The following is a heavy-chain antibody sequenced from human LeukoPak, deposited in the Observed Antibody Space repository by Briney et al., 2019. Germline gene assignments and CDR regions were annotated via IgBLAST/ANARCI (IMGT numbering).Heavy chain of an antibody. CDR3: ARVLRSWFYFDY. Sequence: SETLSLTCTVSGDSISTYYWSWIRQPPGKGLEWIGYVYYTGSTNYNPSLKSRVTISVDTSKNQFSLKLSSVTAADTAVYYCARVLRSWFYFDYWGQGTLVTVSS. V-gene: IGHV4-59*01. J-gene: IGHJ4*02. CDR2: VYYTGST. CDR1: GDSISTYY. D-gene: IGHD6-13*01.